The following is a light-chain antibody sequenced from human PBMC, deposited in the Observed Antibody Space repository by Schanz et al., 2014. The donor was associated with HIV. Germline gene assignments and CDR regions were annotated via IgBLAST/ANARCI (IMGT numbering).Light chain of an antibody. Sequence: DIVMTQSPATLSVSPGERATLSCRASQIISSDLAWYQQKPGQAPRLFIYGASTRATGIPDRFSGSGSGTDFTLTISRLEPEDSAVYYCQQRSNWPLAFGGGTKVEIK. V-gene: IGKV3D-15*01. CDR1: QIISSD. CDR2: GAS. CDR3: QQRSNWPLA. J-gene: IGKJ4*01.